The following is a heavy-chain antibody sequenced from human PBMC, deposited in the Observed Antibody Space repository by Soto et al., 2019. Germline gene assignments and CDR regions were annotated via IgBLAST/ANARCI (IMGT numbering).Heavy chain of an antibody. CDR3: AHKTPGGIGVWYYFGS. D-gene: IGHD3-16*01. Sequence: QITLKESGPTLVKPTQTLTLTCTFSGFSLDTSAVGVGWIRQPPGKALKWLALIYWNADKLYSPSLATRLTIPKYPSKNQVVLTMTNMDPVDTATYHCAHKTPGGIGVWYYFGSWGQGTLVTVSS. CDR1: GFSLDTSAVG. J-gene: IGHJ4*02. V-gene: IGHV2-5*01. CDR2: IYWNADK.